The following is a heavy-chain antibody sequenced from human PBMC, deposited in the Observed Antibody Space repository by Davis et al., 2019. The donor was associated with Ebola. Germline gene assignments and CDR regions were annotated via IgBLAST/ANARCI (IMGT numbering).Heavy chain of an antibody. J-gene: IGHJ6*02. V-gene: IGHV4-61*05. CDR2: IDYSGST. CDR3: ARLATISRESAYHYYYGLDV. D-gene: IGHD5-24*01. Sequence: SETLSLTCTVSGYSISSGYYWGWIRQPPGKGLEWIGYIDYSGSTKYKSSLESRVTISVDMSKNQFSLKLSSVTAADTAVYYCARLATISRESAYHYYYGLDVWGQGTTVTVSS. CDR1: GYSISSGYY.